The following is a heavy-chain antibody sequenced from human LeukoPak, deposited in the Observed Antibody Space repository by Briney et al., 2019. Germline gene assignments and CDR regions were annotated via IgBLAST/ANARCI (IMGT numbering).Heavy chain of an antibody. CDR1: GFTFHDHA. CDR3: AKGGKNGLDV. D-gene: IGHD3-16*01. CDR2: ISADGGST. J-gene: IGHJ6*02. V-gene: IGHV3-43*02. Sequence: PGGSLRLSCAAAGFTFHDHAFHWVRQGPGKGLEWVSLISADGGSTYYADSVKGRFTISRDNSKNSLYLQMNSLRTEDTALYYCAKGGKNGLDVWGQGTTVTVSS.